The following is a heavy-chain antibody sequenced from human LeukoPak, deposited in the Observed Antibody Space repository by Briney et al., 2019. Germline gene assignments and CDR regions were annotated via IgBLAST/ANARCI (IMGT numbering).Heavy chain of an antibody. J-gene: IGHJ5*02. CDR3: ARHIAIFFPFDP. Sequence: PSETRSLTCTVSGGSISSSSYYWGWIRQPPGKGLEWIGSIYYSGSTYYNPSLKSRVTISVDTSKNQFSLKLRSATAADTAVYYCARHIAIFFPFDPWGQGTLVTVSS. D-gene: IGHD3-9*01. V-gene: IGHV4-39*07. CDR1: GGSISSSSYY. CDR2: IYYSGST.